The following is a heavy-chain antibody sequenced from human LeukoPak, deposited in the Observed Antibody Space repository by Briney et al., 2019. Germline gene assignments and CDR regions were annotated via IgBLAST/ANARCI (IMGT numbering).Heavy chain of an antibody. CDR1: GVSISSGGYY. CDR2: IYYSGST. V-gene: IGHV4-31*03. CDR3: ARAKSTVVSQDAFDI. J-gene: IGHJ3*02. Sequence: SETLSLTCTVSGVSISSGGYYWSWIRQHPGKGLEWIGYIYYSGSTYYNPSLKSRVTISVDTSKNQFSLKLSSVTAADTAVYYCARAKSTVVSQDAFDIWGQGTMVTVSS. D-gene: IGHD4-23*01.